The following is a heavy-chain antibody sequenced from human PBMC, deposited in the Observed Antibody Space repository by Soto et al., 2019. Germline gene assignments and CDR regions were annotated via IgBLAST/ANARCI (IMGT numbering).Heavy chain of an antibody. Sequence: GGSLRLSCAASGFTFNSCGMHWVRQAPCKGLEWLAVISYDGSNKYYADAVKGRFTISRDNSKNTLYLKMNSLRDEDTAGYYYAKVSTYCGGACYTYYFDYWGQGTLVTVSS. V-gene: IGHV3-30*18. CDR3: AKVSTYCGGACYTYYFDY. CDR2: ISYDGSNK. CDR1: GFTFNSCG. D-gene: IGHD2-21*02. J-gene: IGHJ4*02.